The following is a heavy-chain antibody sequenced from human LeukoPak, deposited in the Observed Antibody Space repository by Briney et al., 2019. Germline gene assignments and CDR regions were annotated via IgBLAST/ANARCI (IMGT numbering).Heavy chain of an antibody. CDR1: GGSLSDYY. CDR3: ARGQWLDNS. J-gene: IGHJ4*02. V-gene: IGHV4-34*01. Sequence: PSETLSLTCAVYGGSLSDYYWSWMRQPPGMGLEWIGEITHSGETKYNPSLKSRVAMSVDTSKNQFSLELRSVTAADTAMYYCARGQWLDNSWGQGTLVTVSS. CDR2: ITHSGET. D-gene: IGHD6-19*01.